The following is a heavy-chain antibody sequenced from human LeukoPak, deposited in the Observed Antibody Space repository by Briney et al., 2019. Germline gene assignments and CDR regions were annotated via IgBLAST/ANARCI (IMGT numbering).Heavy chain of an antibody. CDR1: GGSISSYY. V-gene: IGHV4-59*08. Sequence: PSETLSLTCTVSGGSISSYYWNWIRQPPGKGLEWIGYIYYSGTTNYNPSLKSRVTISVDTSKNQFSLKLSSVTAADTAVYYCARQDIVVVPAVPHFDYWGQGTLVTVSS. CDR3: ARQDIVVVPAVPHFDY. CDR2: IYYSGTT. D-gene: IGHD2-2*01. J-gene: IGHJ4*02.